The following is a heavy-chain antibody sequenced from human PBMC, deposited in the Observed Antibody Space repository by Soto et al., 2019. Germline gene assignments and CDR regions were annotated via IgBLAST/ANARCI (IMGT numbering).Heavy chain of an antibody. CDR2: ISYDGSNK. CDR1: GFTFSSYA. Sequence: QVQLVESGGGVVQPGRSLRLSCAASGFTFSSYAMHWVRQAPGKGLEWVAVISYDGSNKYYADSVKGRFTISRDNSKNTLYLQMNSLSAEDTAVYYCARGETVEMATIKRDYYGMDVWGQGTTVTVSS. V-gene: IGHV3-30-3*01. J-gene: IGHJ6*02. CDR3: ARGETVEMATIKRDYYGMDV. D-gene: IGHD5-12*01.